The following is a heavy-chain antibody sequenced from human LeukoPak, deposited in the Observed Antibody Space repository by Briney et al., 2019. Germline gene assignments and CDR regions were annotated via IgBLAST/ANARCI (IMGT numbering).Heavy chain of an antibody. J-gene: IGHJ6*03. CDR1: GYRFTSYW. Sequence: GESLKISFKGSGYRFTSYWIGWVRPMPGKGLEWMGIIYPGDSDTRYSPSFQGQVTISADKSISTAYLQWSSLKASDTAMYYCARRRELAYYYYMDVWGKGTTVTVSS. CDR3: ARRRELAYYYYMDV. D-gene: IGHD1-26*01. CDR2: IYPGDSDT. V-gene: IGHV5-51*01.